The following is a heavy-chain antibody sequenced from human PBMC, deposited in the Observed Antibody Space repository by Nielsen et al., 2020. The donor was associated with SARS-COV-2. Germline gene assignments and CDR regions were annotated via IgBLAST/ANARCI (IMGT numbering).Heavy chain of an antibody. CDR3: ARVTYYYGSGSLHDY. V-gene: IGHV4-4*02. CDR2: IYHSGST. Sequence: SETLSLTCAASGGSISSSNWWSWVRQLPGKGLEWIGEIYHSGSTNYNPSLKSRVTISVDTSKNQFSLKLSSVTAADTAVYYCARVTYYYGSGSLHDYWGQGTLVTVSS. J-gene: IGHJ4*02. D-gene: IGHD3-10*01. CDR1: GGSISSSNW.